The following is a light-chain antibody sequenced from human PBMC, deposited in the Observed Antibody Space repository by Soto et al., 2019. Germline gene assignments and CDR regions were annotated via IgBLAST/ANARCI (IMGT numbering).Light chain of an antibody. J-gene: IGLJ3*02. V-gene: IGLV2-23*03. Sequence: QPVLTQPASVSGSPGQSITISCTGTSSDVGSYNVVSWYQQHPGKAPKLIIYEGSKRPSGVSNRFSGSKSGNTASLTISGLQAEDEADYYCCSYVSSSTFWVFGGGTKLTVL. CDR1: SSDVGSYNV. CDR2: EGS. CDR3: CSYVSSSTFWV.